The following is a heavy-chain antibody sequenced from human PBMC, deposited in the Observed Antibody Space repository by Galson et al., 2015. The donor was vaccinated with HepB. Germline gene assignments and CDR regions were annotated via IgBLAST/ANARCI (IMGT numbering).Heavy chain of an antibody. CDR3: ARAGGDYSIDY. Sequence: SLRLSCAASGFTFSTFWMHWVRQAPGKGLVWVPRINSDGASTSYADSVKGRFTISRDNAKNTLYLQMNSLRAEDTAVYYCARAGGDYSIDYWGQGTLVTVSS. CDR2: INSDGAST. J-gene: IGHJ4*02. D-gene: IGHD1-26*01. CDR1: GFTFSTFW. V-gene: IGHV3-74*01.